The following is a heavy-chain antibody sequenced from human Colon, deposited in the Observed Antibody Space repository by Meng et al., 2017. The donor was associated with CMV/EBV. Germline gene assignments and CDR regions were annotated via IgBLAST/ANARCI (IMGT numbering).Heavy chain of an antibody. J-gene: IGHJ4*02. Sequence: QVKLVQSGAGVKAPGASVLVFCRSSGYTFTSYGINWVRQAPGQGLEWMGWISGSTGYTNRAQKFQGRVTMTTDTSTSTAYLALTSLTSNDTAVYYCARGRPNWSGVLDYWGQGTLVTVSS. CDR2: ISGSTGYT. CDR1: GYTFTSYG. D-gene: IGHD1-1*01. V-gene: IGHV1-18*01. CDR3: ARGRPNWSGVLDY.